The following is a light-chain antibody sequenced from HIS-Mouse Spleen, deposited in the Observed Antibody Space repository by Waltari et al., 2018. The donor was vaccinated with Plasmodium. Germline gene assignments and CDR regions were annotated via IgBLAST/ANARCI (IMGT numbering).Light chain of an antibody. CDR2: EDS. CDR3: YSTDSSGNHRV. J-gene: IGLJ3*02. CDR1: PLPKHY. V-gene: IGLV3-10*01. Sequence: SYELTQPPSVSVSPGQTARLTCPGHPLPKHYAYWYQQQSGQAPVLVIYEDSKRPPGIPERFSGSSSGTMATLTISGAQVEDEADYYCYSTDSSGNHRVFGGGTKLTVL.